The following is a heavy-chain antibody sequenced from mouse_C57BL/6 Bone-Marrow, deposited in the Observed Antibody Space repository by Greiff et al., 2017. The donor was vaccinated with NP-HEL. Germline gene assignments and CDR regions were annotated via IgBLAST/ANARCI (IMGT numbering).Heavy chain of an antibody. CDR1: GFSLTSYG. CDR3: ARGDNYWYFDV. V-gene: IGHV2-2*01. CDR2: IWRGGST. Sequence: QVQLQQSGPGLVQPSQTLSITCTASGFSLTSYGVHWVRQSPGKGLEWLGVIWRGGSTDYNAAFISSLSICKDNSKSQVFFKMNSLQADDTAIDYCARGDNYWYFDVWGKGTTVTVSS. J-gene: IGHJ1*03.